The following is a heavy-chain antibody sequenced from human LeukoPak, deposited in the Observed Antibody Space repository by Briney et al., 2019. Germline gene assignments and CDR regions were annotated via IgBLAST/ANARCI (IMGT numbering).Heavy chain of an antibody. CDR2: ISSSSSYI. CDR3: ARWFSSDSRFDY. J-gene: IGHJ4*02. V-gene: IGHV3-21*01. D-gene: IGHD3-10*01. CDR1: GFTFSSYS. Sequence: GGSLRLPCAASGFTFSSYSMNWVRQAPGKGLEWVSSISSSSSYIYYADSVKGRFTISRDNAKNSLYLQMNSLRAEDTAVYYCARWFSSDSRFDYWGQGTLVTVSS.